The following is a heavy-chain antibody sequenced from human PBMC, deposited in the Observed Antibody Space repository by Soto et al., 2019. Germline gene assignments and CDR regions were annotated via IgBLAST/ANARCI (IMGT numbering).Heavy chain of an antibody. Sequence: SVKVSCKASGGTFSSYAISWVRQAPGQGLEWMGGIIPIFGTANYAQKFQGRVTITADKSTSTAYMELSSLRSEDTAVYYCARGDGTYYDFWSGYHQVDYYGMDVWGQGTTVTVSS. CDR1: GGTFSSYA. CDR3: ARGDGTYYDFWSGYHQVDYYGMDV. D-gene: IGHD3-3*01. J-gene: IGHJ6*02. CDR2: IIPIFGTA. V-gene: IGHV1-69*06.